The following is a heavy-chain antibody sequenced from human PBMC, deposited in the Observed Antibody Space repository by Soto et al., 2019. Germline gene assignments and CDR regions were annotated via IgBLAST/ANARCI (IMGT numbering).Heavy chain of an antibody. J-gene: IGHJ4*02. Sequence: GGSLRLSCAASGFTVSSNYMSWVRQAPGKGLEWVSVIYSGGSTYYADSVKGRFTISRDNSKNTLYLQMNSLRAEDTAVYYCARDRSYCSGGSCSAGHYFDYWGQGTLVTVSS. V-gene: IGHV3-66*01. CDR1: GFTVSSNY. CDR2: IYSGGST. CDR3: ARDRSYCSGGSCSAGHYFDY. D-gene: IGHD2-15*01.